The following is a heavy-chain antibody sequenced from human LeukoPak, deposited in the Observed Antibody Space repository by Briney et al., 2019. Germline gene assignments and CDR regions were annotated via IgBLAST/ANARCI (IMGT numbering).Heavy chain of an antibody. CDR3: ARVAEYGENGDY. CDR1: GGTFSSYA. V-gene: IGHV1-69*05. Sequence: ASVKVSCKASGGTFSSYAISWVRQAPGQGLEWMGGIIPIFGTANYAQKFQGRVTITTDESTSTAYMELRSLRSDDTAVYYCARVAEYGENGDYWGQGTLVTVSS. CDR2: IIPIFGTA. D-gene: IGHD4-17*01. J-gene: IGHJ4*02.